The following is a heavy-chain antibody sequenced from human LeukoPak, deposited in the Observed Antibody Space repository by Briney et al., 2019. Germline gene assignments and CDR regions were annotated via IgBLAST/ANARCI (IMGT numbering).Heavy chain of an antibody. CDR3: ARGQAAAAVVGY. D-gene: IGHD6-13*01. CDR1: GYTFTGYY. Sequence: ASVKVSCKASGYTFTGYYMHWVRQAPGQGLEWMGWMNPNSGNTGYAQKFQGRVTMTRNTSISTAYMELSSLRSEDTAVYYCARGQAAAAVVGYWGQGTLVTVSS. J-gene: IGHJ4*02. CDR2: MNPNSGNT. V-gene: IGHV1-8*02.